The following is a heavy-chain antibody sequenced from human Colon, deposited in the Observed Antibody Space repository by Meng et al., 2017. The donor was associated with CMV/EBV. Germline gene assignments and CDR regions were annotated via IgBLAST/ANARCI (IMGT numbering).Heavy chain of an antibody. CDR1: GFSTYN. D-gene: IGHD5-18*01. J-gene: IGHJ4*02. CDR2: ISPTSSNI. Sequence: GGSLRLSCAASGFSTYNIPWVRQAPGKGLEWVSSISPTSSNIFYADSVRGRFTVSRDNAQNSVYLQMNSLRAEDTGVYYCARDPKVMDTTLATGYWGQGTLVTVSS. V-gene: IGHV3-21*01. CDR3: ARDPKVMDTTLATGY.